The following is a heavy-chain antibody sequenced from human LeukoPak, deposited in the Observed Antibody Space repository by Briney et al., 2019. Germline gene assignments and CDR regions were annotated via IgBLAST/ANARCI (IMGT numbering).Heavy chain of an antibody. J-gene: IGHJ4*02. V-gene: IGHV3-30*04. CDR2: ISYDGSYK. CDR1: GFSFSRYA. D-gene: IGHD4-23*01. CDR3: ARGTRRGDDYGGFFDY. Sequence: GGSLRLSCAASGFSFSRYAMHWVRQAPGKGLEWVAVISYDGSYKDYAASVKGRFNISRDNSKNTLFLKMNSLRAEDPAVYYCARGTRRGDDYGGFFDYWGQGTLVTVSS.